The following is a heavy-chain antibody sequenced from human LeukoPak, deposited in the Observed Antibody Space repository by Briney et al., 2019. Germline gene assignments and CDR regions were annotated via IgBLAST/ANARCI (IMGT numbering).Heavy chain of an antibody. J-gene: IGHJ3*02. CDR3: ARWFRGYRDAFDI. V-gene: IGHV4-34*01. CDR2: IYYSGST. CDR1: GGSFSGYY. Sequence: PSETLSLTCAVYGGSFSGYYWSWIRQPPGKGLDWIGSIYYSGSTYYNPSLKSRVTISVDTSKNQFSLKLTSVTAADTAMYYCARWFRGYRDAFDIWGQGTLVTVSS. D-gene: IGHD5-18*01.